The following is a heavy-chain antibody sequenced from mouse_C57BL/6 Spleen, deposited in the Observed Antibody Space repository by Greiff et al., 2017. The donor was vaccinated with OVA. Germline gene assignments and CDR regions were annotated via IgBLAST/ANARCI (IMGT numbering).Heavy chain of an antibody. CDR1: GYTFTSYW. J-gene: IGHJ2*01. Sequence: VQLQQPGAELVRPGTSVKLSCKASGYTFTSYWMHWVKQRPGQGLEWIGVIDPSDSYTNYNQKFKGKATLTVDTSSSTAYMPRSRLSSEDSAVYYCAMEGITTVVPYFDYWGQGTTLTVSS. CDR3: AMEGITTVVPYFDY. CDR2: IDPSDSYT. V-gene: IGHV1-59*01. D-gene: IGHD1-1*01.